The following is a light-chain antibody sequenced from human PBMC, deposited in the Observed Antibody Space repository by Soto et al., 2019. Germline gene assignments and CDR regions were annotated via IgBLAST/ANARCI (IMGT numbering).Light chain of an antibody. CDR1: QSVAGAY. Sequence: DIVMTKSPGTLSLSPGDRATLSCRASQSVAGAYVAWYQQRPGQAPRLLISEASSRATGIPDRFSGSGSGTDFTLTIDRLEPEDFAMYYCQQHGSSPITFGQGTRLEIK. CDR2: EAS. CDR3: QQHGSSPIT. J-gene: IGKJ5*01. V-gene: IGKV3-20*01.